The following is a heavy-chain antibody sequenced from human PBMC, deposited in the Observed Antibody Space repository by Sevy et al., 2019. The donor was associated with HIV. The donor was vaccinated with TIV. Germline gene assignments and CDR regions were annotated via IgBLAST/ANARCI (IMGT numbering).Heavy chain of an antibody. J-gene: IGHJ4*02. D-gene: IGHD3-22*01. CDR1: GFTFSNYA. V-gene: IGHV3-33*01. CDR2: IGSDGAYQ. Sequence: GGSLRLSCAATGFTFSNYAMHWVRQAPGKGLEWVAIIGSDGAYQYHGDSVKGRFTISRDNSKNTLYLKMNNVRVEDTAVYYCARGGDYYDNAAYYALDSWGQGTLVTVSS. CDR3: ARGGDYYDNAAYYALDS.